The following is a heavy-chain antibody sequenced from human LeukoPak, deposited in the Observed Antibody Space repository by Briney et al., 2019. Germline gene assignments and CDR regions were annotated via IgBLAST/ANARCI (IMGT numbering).Heavy chain of an antibody. D-gene: IGHD3-22*01. J-gene: IGHJ4*02. CDR3: ARDYYDGSDYYFSTFDY. V-gene: IGHV3-48*02. Sequence: GGSLRLSCAASGFTFSSYSVNWVRQAPGKGLEWVSYISSSSTTIYYADSVKGRFTISRDNAKKSLYLQMNSLRDEDTAVYYCARDYYDGSDYYFSTFDYWGQGTLVTVSS. CDR2: ISSSSTTI. CDR1: GFTFSSYS.